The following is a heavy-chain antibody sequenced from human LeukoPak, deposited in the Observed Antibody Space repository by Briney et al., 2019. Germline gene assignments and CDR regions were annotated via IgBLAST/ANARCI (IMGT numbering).Heavy chain of an antibody. J-gene: IGHJ4*02. Sequence: ASVTVSWKASGYTFTGYYMHWVRQAPGQGLEWMGWSNPNNGGTNYAQKFQGRVTMTLDTSISTAYMELSRLRSDDTAIYYCARVDGGEWYYFDYWAQGTLVTVSS. CDR3: ARVDGGEWYYFDY. D-gene: IGHD2-8*02. CDR1: GYTFTGYY. V-gene: IGHV1-2*02. CDR2: SNPNNGGT.